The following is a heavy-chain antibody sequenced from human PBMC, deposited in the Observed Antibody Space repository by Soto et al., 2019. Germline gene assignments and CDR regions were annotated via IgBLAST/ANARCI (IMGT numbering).Heavy chain of an antibody. J-gene: IGHJ5*02. Sequence: PGGSLRLSCAASWFTFSSYAMSCVRQAPWKGLEWFSAISGSGGSTYCADSAKGRFTISRDNSKNTLYLQMNSLRAADTAVYYCGKESSYGWRGWFEPWGKGTLVTVSS. V-gene: IGHV3-23*01. CDR2: ISGSGGST. D-gene: IGHD5-18*01. CDR3: GKESSYGWRGWFEP. CDR1: WFTFSSYA.